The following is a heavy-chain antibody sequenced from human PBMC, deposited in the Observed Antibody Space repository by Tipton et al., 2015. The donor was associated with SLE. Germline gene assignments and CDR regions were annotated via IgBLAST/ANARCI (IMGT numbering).Heavy chain of an antibody. Sequence: TLSLTCAVYDESLSGYYWSWIRQPPGKGLEWIGEINHSGSTNYNPSLKSRVTISVDTSKNQFSLKLSSVTAADTAVYYCAEGIGVGAGRDIWGQGTMVTVSS. D-gene: IGHD2-21*01. V-gene: IGHV4-34*01. J-gene: IGHJ3*02. CDR1: DESLSGYY. CDR2: INHSGST. CDR3: AEGIGVGAGRDI.